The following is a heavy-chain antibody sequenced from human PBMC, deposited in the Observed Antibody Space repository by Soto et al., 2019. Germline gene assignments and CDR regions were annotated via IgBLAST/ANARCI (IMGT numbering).Heavy chain of an antibody. J-gene: IGHJ5*02. Sequence: PGESLKTSCKGSGYRFTSYWIGWVRQMPGKGLEWMGIIFPGDSDTRYSPSFQGQVTSAAEKSISTAYLQGSSLKASDTAMYYWARLNLLLSWFDPWGQGTLVTVSS. CDR2: IFPGDSDT. CDR3: ARLNLLLSWFDP. CDR1: GYRFTSYW. V-gene: IGHV5-51*01. D-gene: IGHD2-15*01.